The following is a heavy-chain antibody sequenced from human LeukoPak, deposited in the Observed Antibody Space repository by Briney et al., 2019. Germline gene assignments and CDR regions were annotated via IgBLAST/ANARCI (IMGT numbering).Heavy chain of an antibody. CDR2: INHSGST. V-gene: IGHV4-34*01. J-gene: IGHJ4*02. CDR1: GGSFSGYY. Sequence: SETLSLTCAVYGGSFSGYYWSWIRQPPGKGLEWIGEINHSGSTNYNPSLKSRVTISVDTSKNQFSLKLSSVTAADTAVYYCASEVYGSSAYYFDYWGQGTLVTVSS. CDR3: ASEVYGSSAYYFDY. D-gene: IGHD6-6*01.